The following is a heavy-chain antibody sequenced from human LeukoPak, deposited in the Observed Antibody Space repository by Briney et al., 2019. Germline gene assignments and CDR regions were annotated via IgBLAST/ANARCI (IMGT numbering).Heavy chain of an antibody. D-gene: IGHD3-22*01. CDR1: GSSFTSYW. J-gene: IGHJ4*02. CDR2: IYPGDSDT. CDR3: ARWEYFYDSRYE. V-gene: IGHV5-51*01. Sequence: GEPLKISFQGSGSSFTSYWIGWVRRMHGKGLEGVGIIYPGDSDTTYSPSFQGQVTTSADKSISTAYLQWSSLKASDTAMYYCARWEYFYDSRYEWGQGTLVTASS.